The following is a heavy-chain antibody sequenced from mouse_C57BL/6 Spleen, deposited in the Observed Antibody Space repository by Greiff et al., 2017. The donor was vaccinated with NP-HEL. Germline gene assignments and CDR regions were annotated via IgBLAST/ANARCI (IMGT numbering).Heavy chain of an antibody. J-gene: IGHJ1*03. D-gene: IGHD1-1*01. Sequence: VQLQQPGAELVKPGASVKLSCKASGYTFTSYWMHWVKQRPGQGLEWIGMIHPNSGSTNYNEKFKSKATLTVDKSSSTAYMQLSSLTSEDSAVYYCANPYYGSSYGYFDVWGTGTTVTVSS. CDR2: IHPNSGST. CDR3: ANPYYGSSYGYFDV. CDR1: GYTFTSYW. V-gene: IGHV1-64*01.